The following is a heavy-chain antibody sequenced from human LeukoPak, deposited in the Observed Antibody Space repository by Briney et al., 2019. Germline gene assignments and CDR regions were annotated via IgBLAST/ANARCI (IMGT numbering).Heavy chain of an antibody. V-gene: IGHV3-64D*06. J-gene: IGHJ4*02. CDR2: ISSNGGST. Sequence: GGSLRLSCSASGCTFSSYAMHWVRQAPGKGLEYVSAISSNGGSTYYADSVKGRFTISRDNSKNTLYLQMSSLRAEDTAVYYCVKDGGEQQLVPFDYWGQGTLVTVSS. D-gene: IGHD6-13*01. CDR3: VKDGGEQQLVPFDY. CDR1: GCTFSSYA.